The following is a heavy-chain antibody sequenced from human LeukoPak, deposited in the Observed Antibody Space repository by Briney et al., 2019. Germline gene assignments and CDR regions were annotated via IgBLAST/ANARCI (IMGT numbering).Heavy chain of an antibody. J-gene: IGHJ3*02. V-gene: IGHV3-48*03. CDR2: ISSSGSTI. CDR3: ASAFGAGYSSGSDAFDI. CDR1: GCTFNSYG. Sequence: GRSLRLSCAASGCTFNSYGMHWVRQAPGKGLEWGSYISSSGSTIYYADSVKGRFTISRDNAKNSLYLQMNSLRAEDTAVYYCASAFGAGYSSGSDAFDIWGQGTMVTVSS. D-gene: IGHD6-19*01.